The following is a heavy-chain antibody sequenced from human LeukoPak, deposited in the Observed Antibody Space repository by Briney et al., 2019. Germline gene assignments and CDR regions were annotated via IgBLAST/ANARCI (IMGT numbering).Heavy chain of an antibody. CDR2: VSSDGGTK. V-gene: IGHV3-30-3*02. CDR3: AKTYSRESGYDFFFHY. CDR1: GFTFSNYP. D-gene: IGHD5-12*01. J-gene: IGHJ4*02. Sequence: GGSLRLSCAASGFTFSNYPMHWVRQAPGKGLEWLAVVSSDGGTKYYADSVQGRFTVSRDNSQNTLSLQMNSLRPEDTAVYYCAKTYSRESGYDFFFHYWGQGTRVTVSS.